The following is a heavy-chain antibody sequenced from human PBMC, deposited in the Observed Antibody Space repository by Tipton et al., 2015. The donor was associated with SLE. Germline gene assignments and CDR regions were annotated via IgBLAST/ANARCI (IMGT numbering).Heavy chain of an antibody. CDR3: ARDVNRAFDI. V-gene: IGHV4-59*01. D-gene: IGHD1-14*01. Sequence: TLSLTCTVSGDSSSSFHWSWIRQSPGKGLEWIGDIYYIGSTNYNPSLKSRVTISIDSSKKQFSLNLTSVTAADTAVYYCARDVNRAFDIWGQGTRVTVSS. CDR2: IYYIGST. CDR1: GDSSSSFH. J-gene: IGHJ3*02.